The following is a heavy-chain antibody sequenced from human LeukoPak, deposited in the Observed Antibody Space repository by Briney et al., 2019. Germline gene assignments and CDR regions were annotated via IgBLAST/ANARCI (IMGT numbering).Heavy chain of an antibody. CDR2: THHSGST. J-gene: IGHJ4*02. CDR3: TRGPTSDRYVSPLDY. D-gene: IGHD2-2*01. Sequence: PSGTLSLTCTVSGGSITNYYWSWIRQPPGKRLEWIGYTHHSGSTNYNPSLESRVTISVDASKNQFSLKLNSLTAADTAVYYCTRGPTSDRYVSPLDYWGQGTLVTVSS. CDR1: GGSITNYY. V-gene: IGHV4-59*01.